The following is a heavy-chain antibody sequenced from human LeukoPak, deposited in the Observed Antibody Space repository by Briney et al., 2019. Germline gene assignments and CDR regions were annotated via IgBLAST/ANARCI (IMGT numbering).Heavy chain of an antibody. V-gene: IGHV4-59*01. CDR3: ARGPGGGSYSDAFDI. CDR2: IFHSGST. CDR1: GDSMSSNY. D-gene: IGHD1-26*01. J-gene: IGHJ3*02. Sequence: SETLSLTCTVSGDSMSSNYRSWIRQPPGKGLEWVAYIFHSGSTSYNPSLKSRVAISMNTSRNQFSLKLTSVTAADTAVYYCARGPGGGSYSDAFDIWGQGTMVTVSS.